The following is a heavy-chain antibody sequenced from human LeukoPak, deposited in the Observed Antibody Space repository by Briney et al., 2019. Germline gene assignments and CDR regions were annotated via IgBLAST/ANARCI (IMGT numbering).Heavy chain of an antibody. D-gene: IGHD3-9*01. J-gene: IGHJ4*02. CDR1: GFTFSSYG. CDR2: ISYDGSNK. V-gene: IGHV3-30*18. CDR3: AKVLDSLLFDY. Sequence: GGSLRLSCAASGFTFSSYGMHWVRQAPGKGLEWVAVISYDGSNKYYADSVKGRLTISRDNSKNTLYLQMNSLRAEDTAVYYCAKVLDSLLFDYWGQGTLVTVSS.